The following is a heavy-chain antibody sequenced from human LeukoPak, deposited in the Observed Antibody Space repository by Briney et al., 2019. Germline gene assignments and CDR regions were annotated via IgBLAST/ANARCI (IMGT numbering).Heavy chain of an antibody. V-gene: IGHV4-59*01. CDR2: IYHSGST. D-gene: IGHD6-19*01. CDR1: GDSISSYY. Sequence: SETLSLTCTVSGDSISSYYWSWIRQPPGKGLEWIGYIYHSGSTNYNPSLKSRVTISLDTSKKHFSLKLSSVTAADAAVYYCVRGHLVGGWFKYDAFDIWGQGTMVSVSS. J-gene: IGHJ3*02. CDR3: VRGHLVGGWFKYDAFDI.